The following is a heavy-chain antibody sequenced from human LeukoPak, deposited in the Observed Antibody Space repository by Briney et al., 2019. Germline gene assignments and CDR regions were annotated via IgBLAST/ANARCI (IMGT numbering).Heavy chain of an antibody. CDR1: GFTHRSSY. V-gene: IGHV3-53*01. Sequence: SGGSLRLPCAASGFTHRSSYMSWVRQAPGKGLEWVSIIYSGGSTYYGDSVKGRFTISRENSKNMLYLQMNSLRAEDTAVYYCARDQGDSSDYWGQGTLVTVSS. J-gene: IGHJ4*02. D-gene: IGHD3-22*01. CDR3: ARDQGDSSDY. CDR2: IYSGGST.